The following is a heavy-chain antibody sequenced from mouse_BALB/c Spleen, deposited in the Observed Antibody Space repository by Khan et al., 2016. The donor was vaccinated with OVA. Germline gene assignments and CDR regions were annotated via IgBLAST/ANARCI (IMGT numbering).Heavy chain of an antibody. J-gene: IGHJ1*01. Sequence: QVQLKESGPGLVAPSQSLSITCTVSGFSLTNYDISWIRQPPGKGLEWLGVIWTGGDTNYNSAFMSRLSISKDNSKSQVFLKMKSLQTDDTAIYYCVSRGHYYGSFYWYFDVWGAGTTVTVSS. V-gene: IGHV2-9-2*01. D-gene: IGHD1-1*01. CDR3: VSRGHYYGSFYWYFDV. CDR2: IWTGGDT. CDR1: GFSLTNYD.